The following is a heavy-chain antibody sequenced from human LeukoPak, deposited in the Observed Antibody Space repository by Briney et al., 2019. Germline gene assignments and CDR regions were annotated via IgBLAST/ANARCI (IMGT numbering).Heavy chain of an antibody. Sequence: SETLSLTCTVSGGSISSSSYYWGWIRQPPGKGLEWIGSIYYSGSTYYNPSLKSRVTMSVDTSKNQFSLKLSSVTAADTAVYYCARGSDGRSRGEWFDPWGQGTLVTVSS. V-gene: IGHV4-39*07. CDR3: ARGSDGRSRGEWFDP. J-gene: IGHJ5*02. CDR1: GGSISSSSYY. D-gene: IGHD5-24*01. CDR2: IYYSGST.